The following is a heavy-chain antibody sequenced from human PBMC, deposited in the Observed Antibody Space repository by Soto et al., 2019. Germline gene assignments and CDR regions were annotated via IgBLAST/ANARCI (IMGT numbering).Heavy chain of an antibody. CDR2: IYSGGST. V-gene: IGHV3-53*01. CDR1: GFTVSSNY. D-gene: IGHD6-13*01. J-gene: IGHJ4*02. Sequence: GGSLRLSCAASGFTVSSNYMSWVRQAPGKGLEWVSVIYSGGSTYYADSVKGRFTISRDNSKNTLYLQMNSLRAEDTAVYYCARVLEQQLALDYWGQGTLVTVSS. CDR3: ARVLEQQLALDY.